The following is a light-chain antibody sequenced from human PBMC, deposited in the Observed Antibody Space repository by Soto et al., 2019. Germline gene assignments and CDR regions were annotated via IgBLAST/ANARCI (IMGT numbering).Light chain of an antibody. CDR2: KAS. CDR1: QSISDW. Sequence: IKMTQSHSTLSASVGDRVTITCRASQSISDWLAWYQQKPGKAPKFLIYKASNLESGVPSRFSGSGSGTEFTLTISSVQPDDFATYYCQYYDSYSWTFGQGTKVEIK. V-gene: IGKV1-5*03. CDR3: QYYDSYSWT. J-gene: IGKJ1*01.